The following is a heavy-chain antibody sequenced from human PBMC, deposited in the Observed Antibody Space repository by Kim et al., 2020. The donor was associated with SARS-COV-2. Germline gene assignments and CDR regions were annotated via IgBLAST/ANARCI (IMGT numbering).Heavy chain of an antibody. Sequence: GGSLRLSCAASGFTFSSYEMNWVRQAPGKGLEWVSYISSSGSTIYYADSVKGRFTISRDNAKNSLYLQMNSLRAEDTAVYYCARDLLVCPAQYYDFWSGYYNWFDPWGQRTLVTVSS. V-gene: IGHV3-48*03. CDR1: GFTFSSYE. CDR2: ISSSGSTI. J-gene: IGHJ5*02. CDR3: ARDLLVCPAQYYDFWSGYYNWFDP. D-gene: IGHD3-3*01.